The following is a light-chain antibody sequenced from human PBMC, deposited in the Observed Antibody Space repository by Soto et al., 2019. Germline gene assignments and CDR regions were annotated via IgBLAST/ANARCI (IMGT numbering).Light chain of an antibody. CDR3: QQSYSTPIT. Sequence: ASQDITNYLNWYQQKPGKAPKLLISDASTLETGVTSRFSGSGSGTDFTLTISSLQPEDFATYYCQQSYSTPITFGQGTRLEIK. V-gene: IGKV1-39*01. J-gene: IGKJ5*01. CDR1: QDITNY. CDR2: DAS.